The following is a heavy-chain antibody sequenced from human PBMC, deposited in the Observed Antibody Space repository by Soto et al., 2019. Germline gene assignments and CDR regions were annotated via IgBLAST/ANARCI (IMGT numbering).Heavy chain of an antibody. CDR3: AKDPLTVTPYLDY. J-gene: IGHJ4*02. V-gene: IGHV3-23*01. CDR1: GFTFSNYA. CDR2: ISGSGDNT. D-gene: IGHD4-17*01. Sequence: VQVLESGGGLVQPGGSLRLSCAASGFTFSNYAMSWVRQAPGKGLEWVSTISGSGDNTDYVDSVKGRFTISRDNFKNTLNLEMNSLRAEETAVYYCAKDPLTVTPYLDYWGQGTLVTLSS.